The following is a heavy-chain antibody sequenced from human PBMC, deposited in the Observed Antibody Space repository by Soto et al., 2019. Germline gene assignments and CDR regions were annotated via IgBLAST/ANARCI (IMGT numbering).Heavy chain of an antibody. CDR2: ISSSSSYI. CDR1: GFTFSSYS. J-gene: IGHJ6*02. CDR3: ARRGDVDTAMVWGLYYYGMDV. D-gene: IGHD5-18*01. Sequence: EVQLLESGGGFVQPGGSLRLSCAASGFTFSSYSMNWVRQAPGKGLEWVSSISSSSSYIYYADSVKGRFTISRDNAKNSLYLQMNSLRAEDTAVYYCARRGDVDTAMVWGLYYYGMDVWGQGTTVTVSS. V-gene: IGHV3-21*01.